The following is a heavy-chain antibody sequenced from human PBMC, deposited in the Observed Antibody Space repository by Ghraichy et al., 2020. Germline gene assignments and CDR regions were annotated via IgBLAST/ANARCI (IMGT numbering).Heavy chain of an antibody. D-gene: IGHD3-22*01. CDR1: GDSISNHY. V-gene: IGHV4-59*11. CDR3: ARNKGYYDSNGFYYRHFDL. J-gene: IGHJ2*01. CDR2: IYHSGVT. Sequence: SQTLSLTCSVSGDSISNHYWSWIRQPPGKGLEWIGYIYHSGVTNYNPSLKSRVTVSADTSKNQFSLNLSSVTAADTAMYYCARNKGYYDSNGFYYRHFDLWGRGTLVTVSS.